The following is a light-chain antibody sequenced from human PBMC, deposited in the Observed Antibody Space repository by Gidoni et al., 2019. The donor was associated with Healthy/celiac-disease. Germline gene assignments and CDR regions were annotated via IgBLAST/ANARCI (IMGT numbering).Light chain of an antibody. J-gene: IGKJ2*01. CDR3: QQYDNLFVT. V-gene: IGKV1-33*01. CDR1: QDISNY. Sequence: DIQMTQSPSSLSASVGDRVTITCQASQDISNYLIWYQQKPGKTPKLLIYDASNLETGVPSRFSGSGSGTDFTFTISSLQPEDIATYYCQQYDNLFVTFGQGTKLEIK. CDR2: DAS.